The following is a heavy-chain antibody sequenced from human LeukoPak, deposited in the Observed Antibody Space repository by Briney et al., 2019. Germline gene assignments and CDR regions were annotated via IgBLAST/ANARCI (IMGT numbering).Heavy chain of an antibody. V-gene: IGHV4-59*12. CDR2: IYYSGST. CDR1: GGSISSYY. Sequence: SETLSLTCTVSGGSISSYYWSWIRQPPGKGLEWIGYIYYSGSTNYNPSLKSRVTISVDTSKNQFSLKLSSVTAADTAVYYCAYSGSYHLFRDAFDIWGQGTMVTVSS. D-gene: IGHD1-26*01. CDR3: AYSGSYHLFRDAFDI. J-gene: IGHJ3*02.